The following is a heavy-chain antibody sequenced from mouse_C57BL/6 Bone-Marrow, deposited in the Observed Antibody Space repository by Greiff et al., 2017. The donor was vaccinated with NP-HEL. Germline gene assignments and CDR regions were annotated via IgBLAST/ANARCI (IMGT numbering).Heavy chain of an antibody. CDR2: IDPNSGGT. J-gene: IGHJ1*03. Sequence: QVQLQQPGADLVKPGASVKLSCKASGYTFTSYWMHWVKQRPGRGLEWIGRIDPNSGGTKFNEKFKTKATLTVDKPSSTAYMQLSSLTSEDSAVYYCARYYYGRRGWYCDVWGTGTTVTVSS. CDR3: ARYYYGRRGWYCDV. CDR1: GYTFTSYW. D-gene: IGHD1-1*01. V-gene: IGHV1-72*01.